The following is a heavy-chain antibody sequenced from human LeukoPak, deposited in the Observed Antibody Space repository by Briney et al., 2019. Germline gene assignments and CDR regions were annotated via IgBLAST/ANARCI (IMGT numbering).Heavy chain of an antibody. CDR1: GGSINSYY. CDR2: IYYIGNT. CDR3: ARHKDGGTYPLDY. J-gene: IGHJ4*02. V-gene: IGHV4-59*08. Sequence: PSETLSLTCTVSGGSINSYYWSWIRQPPGKGLEWIGYIYYIGNTKYNPSLESRVTMSVDTSKNQFSLRLRSVTAAYTAVYYCARHKDGGTYPLDYWGQGAPVTVSS. D-gene: IGHD1-26*01.